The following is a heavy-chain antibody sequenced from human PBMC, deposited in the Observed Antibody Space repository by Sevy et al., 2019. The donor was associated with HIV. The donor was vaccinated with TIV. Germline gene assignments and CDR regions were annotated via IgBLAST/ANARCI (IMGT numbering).Heavy chain of an antibody. J-gene: IGHJ4*02. Sequence: GGSLRLSCAASGFTFSSYSMNWVRQAPGKGLEWVSYISSSSSTIYYAHSLKGRFTISRDNAKNSLYLQMNSLRDEDTAVYYCARLYYDYVWGSYPFKDFDYWGQGTLVTVSS. CDR1: GFTFSSYS. CDR2: ISSSSSTI. V-gene: IGHV3-48*02. D-gene: IGHD3-16*01. CDR3: ARLYYDYVWGSYPFKDFDY.